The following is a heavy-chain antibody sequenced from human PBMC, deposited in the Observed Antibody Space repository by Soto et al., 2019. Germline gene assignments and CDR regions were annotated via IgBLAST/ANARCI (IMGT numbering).Heavy chain of an antibody. D-gene: IGHD1-20*01. CDR1: GFTFSSYG. Sequence: QVQLVESGGGVVQPGRSLRLSCAASGFTFSSYGMHWVRQAPGKGLEWVAVIWYDGSNKYYADSVKGRFTISRDNSKNRLYLKMNSVRPWQTVVYSGASPITGIPVSFHYWGQGPLVVFSS. CDR3: ASPITGIPVSFHY. J-gene: IGHJ4*02. V-gene: IGHV3-33*01. CDR2: IWYDGSNK.